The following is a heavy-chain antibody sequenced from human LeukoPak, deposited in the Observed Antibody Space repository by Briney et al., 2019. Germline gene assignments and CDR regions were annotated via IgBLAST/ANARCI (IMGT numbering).Heavy chain of an antibody. Sequence: GGSLRLSCAASGFTFSSYTMHWIRQAPGKGLEWVSSISGSNSYIFYADSVKGRFTVSRDNAKDSLYLQMNSLRAEDTAVYYCARGTYFDYWGQGTLVTVSS. CDR2: ISGSNSYI. CDR3: ARGTYFDY. V-gene: IGHV3-21*01. CDR1: GFTFSSYT. J-gene: IGHJ4*02.